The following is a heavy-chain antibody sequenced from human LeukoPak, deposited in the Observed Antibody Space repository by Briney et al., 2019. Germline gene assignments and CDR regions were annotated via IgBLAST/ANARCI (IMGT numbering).Heavy chain of an antibody. CDR2: ISSDGSNK. D-gene: IGHD1-7*01. CDR1: GFTFSGSA. CDR3: ARGAGTTVYYMDV. J-gene: IGHJ6*03. Sequence: GRSLRLSCAASGFTFSGSAMHWVRQAPGKGLEWEAVISSDGSNKYYADSVKCQFTISRDNSNNTLYLQMNSLRPEDTAVYYCARGAGTTVYYMDVWGKGTTVTVSS. V-gene: IGHV3-30*01.